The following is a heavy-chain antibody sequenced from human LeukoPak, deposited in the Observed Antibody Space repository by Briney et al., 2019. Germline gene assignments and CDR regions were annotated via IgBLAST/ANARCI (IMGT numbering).Heavy chain of an antibody. CDR1: GYTFTSYY. V-gene: IGHV1-46*01. D-gene: IGHD2-2*01. CDR3: ATSLEGYCSSTSCYRFRH. J-gene: IGHJ1*01. Sequence: ASVKVSCKASGYTFTSYYMHWVRQAPGQGLEWMGLINPSGGSTSYAQKFQGGVTMTRDTSTSTVYMELSSLRSEDTAVYYCATSLEGYCSSTSCYRFRHWGQGTLVTVSS. CDR2: INPSGGST.